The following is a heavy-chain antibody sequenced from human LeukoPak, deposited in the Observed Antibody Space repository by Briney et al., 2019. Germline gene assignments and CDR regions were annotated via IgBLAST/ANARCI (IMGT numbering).Heavy chain of an antibody. D-gene: IGHD3-22*01. CDR2: ISGYNGDT. Sequence: ASVKVSCKASGYTFTTYAISWVRQAPGQGLEWMGWISGYNGDTNYAQKLQGRVTMTTDTSTSTAYMELRSLRSDDTAVYYCAAYINYYDSSGYYYWGQGTLVTVSS. J-gene: IGHJ4*02. CDR3: AAYINYYDSSGYYY. CDR1: GYTFTTYA. V-gene: IGHV1-18*01.